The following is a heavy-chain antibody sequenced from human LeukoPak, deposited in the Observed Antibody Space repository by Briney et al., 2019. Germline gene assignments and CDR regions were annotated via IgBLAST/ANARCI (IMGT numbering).Heavy chain of an antibody. CDR1: GVTLSDAW. V-gene: IGHV3-15*01. J-gene: IGHJ6*03. Sequence: PGGSLRLSCAASGVTLSDAWMTWVRQAPGKGLEWVGRIKSKTDGGTTDYAAPVKGRFTISRDDSKNTLYLQMNSLKTEDTAVYYCTTITIFGVVTDMDVWGKGTTVTVSS. CDR3: TTITIFGVVTDMDV. D-gene: IGHD3-3*01. CDR2: IKSKTDGGTT.